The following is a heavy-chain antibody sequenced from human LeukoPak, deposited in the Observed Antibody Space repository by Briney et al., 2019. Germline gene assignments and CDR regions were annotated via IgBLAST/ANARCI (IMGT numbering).Heavy chain of an antibody. CDR1: GFTFSSYG. CDR2: IRYDGSNK. CDR3: ARDSRQWLPQYYFDY. D-gene: IGHD6-19*01. V-gene: IGHV3-30*02. J-gene: IGHJ4*02. Sequence: PGGSLRLSCAASGFTFSSYGMHWVRQAPGKGLEWVAFIRYDGSNKYYADSVKGRFTISRDNSKNTLYLQMNSLRAEDTAVYYCARDSRQWLPQYYFDYWGQGTLVTVSS.